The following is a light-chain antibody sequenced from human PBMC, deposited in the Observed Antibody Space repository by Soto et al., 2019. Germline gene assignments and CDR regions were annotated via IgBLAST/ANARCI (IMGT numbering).Light chain of an antibody. Sequence: QSALTQPRSVSGSPGQSVTISCTGTSSDVGTYNYVSWYQQHPGKAPKLMIYDVSKRPSGVPDRFSGSKSGNTASLTISGLQDEDEADYYCCSYAGSYTLYVFGTGTKLTVL. V-gene: IGLV2-11*01. J-gene: IGLJ1*01. CDR1: SSDVGTYNY. CDR2: DVS. CDR3: CSYAGSYTLYV.